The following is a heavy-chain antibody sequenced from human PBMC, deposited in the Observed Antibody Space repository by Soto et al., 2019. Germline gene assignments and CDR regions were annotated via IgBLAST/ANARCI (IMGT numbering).Heavy chain of an antibody. V-gene: IGHV1-69*02. CDR1: GGTFSSFS. CDR3: AKGPTKDGFDD. D-gene: IGHD1-26*01. J-gene: IGHJ3*01. Sequence: QVQLVQSGAEVKKPGSSVKVSCKASGGTFSSFSISWVRQAPGHGLEWMGRIIPMLGITTYAQEFQGRVTITADTSSGTAYVELSSLRSDDTAMYYCAKGPTKDGFDDWGQGTMISVSS. CDR2: IIPMLGIT.